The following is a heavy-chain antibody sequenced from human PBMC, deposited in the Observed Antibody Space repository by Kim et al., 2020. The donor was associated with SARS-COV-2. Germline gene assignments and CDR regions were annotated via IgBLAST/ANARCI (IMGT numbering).Heavy chain of an antibody. V-gene: IGHV3-30*01. CDR3: ARTNWGATTFFDY. Sequence: YADSVKGRFTISRDNSKNTLYLQMNSLRAEDTAVYYCARTNWGATTFFDYWGQGTLVTVSS. J-gene: IGHJ4*02. D-gene: IGHD7-27*01.